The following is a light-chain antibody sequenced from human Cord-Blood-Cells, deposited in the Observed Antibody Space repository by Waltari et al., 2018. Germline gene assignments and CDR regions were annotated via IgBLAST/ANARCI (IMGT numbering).Light chain of an antibody. CDR3: MQALQTPFT. J-gene: IGKJ5*01. CDR2: LGS. CDR1: QSLLHSNGYNY. V-gene: IGKV2-28*01. Sequence: DIVMTQSPLSLPVTPGEPASISCSSSQSLLHSNGYNYLDWYLQKPGQSPQLLIYLGSNRASGVPDRFSSSGSGTDFTLKISRVEAEDVGVYYCMQALQTPFTFGQGTRLEIK.